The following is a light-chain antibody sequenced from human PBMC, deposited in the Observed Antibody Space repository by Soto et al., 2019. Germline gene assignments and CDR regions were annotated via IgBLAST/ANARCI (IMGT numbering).Light chain of an antibody. CDR3: QQYYSSPYT. V-gene: IGKV4-1*01. J-gene: IGKJ2*01. CDR2: WAS. CDR1: QSVLYSSNNKDY. Sequence: DIVMTQSPDSLTVSLGERATINCKSSQSVLYSSNNKDYLAWYQQKPGQPPKLLIHWASNRESGVPDRFSGSGSGADFTLTISSLQAEDVAVYYCQQYYSSPYTFGQGTKLEIK.